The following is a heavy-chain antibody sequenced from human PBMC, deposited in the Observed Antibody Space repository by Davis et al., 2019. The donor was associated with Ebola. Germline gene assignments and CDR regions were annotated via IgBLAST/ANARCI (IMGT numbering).Heavy chain of an antibody. CDR2: IIPILGIA. V-gene: IGHV1-69*04. J-gene: IGHJ6*02. CDR1: GYTFTSYG. CDR3: ARDFFRIAVAGHYYYYGMDV. D-gene: IGHD6-19*01. Sequence: SVKVSCKASGYTFTSYGISWVRQAPGQGLEWMGRIIPILGIANYAQKFQGRVTIIADKSTSTAYMELSSLRSEDTAVYYCARDFFRIAVAGHYYYYGMDVWGQGTTVTVSS.